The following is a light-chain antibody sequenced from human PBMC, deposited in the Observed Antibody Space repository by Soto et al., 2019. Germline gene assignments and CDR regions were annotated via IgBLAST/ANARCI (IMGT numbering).Light chain of an antibody. Sequence: EFVLTQSPGTLSLSPGERDTLSCRVCQSGSSSYLAWYQQKPGQAPRLFIYGASSRATSIPDRFSGSGSGSDFTLAISRLEPEEIAVYYCQQYGSSPQTFGKGTKVDIK. J-gene: IGKJ1*01. CDR3: QQYGSSPQT. V-gene: IGKV3-20*01. CDR2: GAS. CDR1: QSGSSSY.